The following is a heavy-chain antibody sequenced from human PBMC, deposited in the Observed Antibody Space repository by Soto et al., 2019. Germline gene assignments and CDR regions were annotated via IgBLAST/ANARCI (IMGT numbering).Heavy chain of an antibody. Sequence: GGSLRLSCAASGFTFSSYAMSWVRQAPGKGLEWVSAISGSGGSTYYADSVKGRFTISRDNSKNTLYLQMNSLRAEDTAVYYCAKKNQIHYDFWSGPHYYYYGMDVWGQGTTVTVSS. CDR3: AKKNQIHYDFWSGPHYYYYGMDV. CDR1: GFTFSSYA. J-gene: IGHJ6*02. CDR2: ISGSGGST. V-gene: IGHV3-23*01. D-gene: IGHD3-3*01.